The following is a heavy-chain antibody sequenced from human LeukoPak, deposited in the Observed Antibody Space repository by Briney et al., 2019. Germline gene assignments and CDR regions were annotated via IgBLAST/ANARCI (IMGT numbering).Heavy chain of an antibody. J-gene: IGHJ4*02. V-gene: IGHV3-7*01. CDR2: IKQDGSEK. CDR1: GFTFSSYW. Sequence: GGSLRLSCAASGFTFSSYWMSWVRQAPGKGLEWVANIKQDGSEKYYVDSVKGRFTISRDNAKDSLYLQMNSLRAEDTAVYYCARRAGAYSHPYDYWGQGTLVTVSS. D-gene: IGHD4/OR15-4a*01. CDR3: ARRAGAYSHPYDY.